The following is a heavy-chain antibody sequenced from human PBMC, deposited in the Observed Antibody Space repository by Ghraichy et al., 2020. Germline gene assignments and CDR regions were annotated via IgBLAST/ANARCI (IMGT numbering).Heavy chain of an antibody. V-gene: IGHV4-31*03. J-gene: IGHJ5*02. CDR1: GGSISSGIYH. CDR3: ATYLAGRGGGPDP. CDR2: MHSSGST. Sequence: SQTLSLTCTVSGGSISSGIYHWSWIRQHPRKGLEWIGYMHSSGSTDYNPSLKSRAIISVDTSQNQFSLRLTSLTAADTAIYYCATYLAGRGGGPDPWGQGTLVTVSS. D-gene: IGHD2-15*01.